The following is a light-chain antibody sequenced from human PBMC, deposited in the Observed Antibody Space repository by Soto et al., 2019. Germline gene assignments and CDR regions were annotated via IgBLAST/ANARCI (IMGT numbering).Light chain of an antibody. CDR1: QSVFYNSNKQNY. CDR2: WAS. J-gene: IGKJ4*01. Sequence: IVVTQSPDSLAVSLGERATIYCQTSQSVFYNSNKQNYFAWYQQKPRQPPKLLISWASTRESGVPARFSGSGSGKEFTLTISGQQAEDVAVYYCQQYYDTPLTFGGGTEVQIK. V-gene: IGKV4-1*01. CDR3: QQYYDTPLT.